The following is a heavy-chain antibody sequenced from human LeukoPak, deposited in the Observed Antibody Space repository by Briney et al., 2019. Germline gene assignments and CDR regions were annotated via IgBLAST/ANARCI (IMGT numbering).Heavy chain of an antibody. CDR1: GGSISSGGYY. CDR2: IYYSGST. V-gene: IGHV4-31*03. D-gene: IGHD2-15*01. J-gene: IGHJ5*02. Sequence: SETLSLTCTVSGGSISSGGYYWNWIRQQPAKSLEWIGYIYYSGSTYYNPSLKSRVTISVDTSKNQFSLRLSSVTAADTAVYYCARGIVMVVAANNGFDPWGQGTLVTVSS. CDR3: ARGIVMVVAANNGFDP.